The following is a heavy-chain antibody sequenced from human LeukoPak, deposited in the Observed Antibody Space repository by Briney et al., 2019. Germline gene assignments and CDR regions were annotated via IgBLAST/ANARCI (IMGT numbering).Heavy chain of an antibody. CDR1: GYTFTGYY. V-gene: IGHV1-2*02. Sequence: ASVKVSCKASGYTFTGYYMHWVRQAPGQGLEWMGWINPNSGGTNYAQKFQGRVTMTRDTSISTAYMELSRLRSDDTAVYYCARGNIEVVPAAIDIDYWGQGTLVTVSS. CDR2: INPNSGGT. D-gene: IGHD2-2*01. CDR3: ARGNIEVVPAAIDIDY. J-gene: IGHJ4*02.